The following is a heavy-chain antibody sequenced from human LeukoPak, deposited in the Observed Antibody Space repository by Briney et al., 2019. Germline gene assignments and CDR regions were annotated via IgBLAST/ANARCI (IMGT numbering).Heavy chain of an antibody. V-gene: IGHV3-30-3*01. CDR1: GFTFSSYA. CDR3: ARETEAFDY. Sequence: GGSLRLSCAASGFTFSSYAMHWVRQAPGKGLEWVAVILYDGSNKCYADSVKGRFTISRDNSKNTLYLQMNSLRTEDTAVYYCARETEAFDYWGQGTLVTVSS. J-gene: IGHJ4*02. CDR2: ILYDGSNK.